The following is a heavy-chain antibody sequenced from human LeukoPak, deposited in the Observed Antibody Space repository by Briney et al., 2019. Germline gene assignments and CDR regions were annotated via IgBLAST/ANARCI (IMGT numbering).Heavy chain of an antibody. J-gene: IGHJ4*02. V-gene: IGHV3-23*01. CDR3: AKDRGDGYSQFDY. D-gene: IGHD5-24*01. CDR1: GFTFSSYA. CDR2: ISGSGGST. Sequence: GGSLRLSCAASGFTFSSYAMSWVRQAPGKGLEWASAISGSGGSTYYADSVKGRFTISRDNSKNTLYLQMNSLRAEDTAVYYCAKDRGDGYSQFDYWGQGTLVTVSS.